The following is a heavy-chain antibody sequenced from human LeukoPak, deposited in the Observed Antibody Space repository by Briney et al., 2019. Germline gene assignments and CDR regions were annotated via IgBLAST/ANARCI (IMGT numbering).Heavy chain of an antibody. D-gene: IGHD6-13*01. CDR2: IKSKTDGGTT. Sequence: PGGSLRLSCVASGFTFSDAWMSWVRQAPGKGLEWVGRIKSKTDGGTTDYAAPVKGRFAISRDDSKSIAYLQMNSLKTEDTAVYYCTRVEPRSSSWYSTDFWGQGTLVTVSS. J-gene: IGHJ4*02. CDR1: GFTFSDAW. V-gene: IGHV3-15*01. CDR3: TRVEPRSSSWYSTDF.